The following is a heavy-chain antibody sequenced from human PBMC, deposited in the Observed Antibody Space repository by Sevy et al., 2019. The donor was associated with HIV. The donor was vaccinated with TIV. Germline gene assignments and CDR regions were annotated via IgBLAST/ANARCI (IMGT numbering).Heavy chain of an antibody. CDR1: GFTFSTYA. J-gene: IGHJ6*02. D-gene: IGHD3-10*01. CDR2: ISDSGGST. Sequence: GGSLRLSCAASGFTFSTYAMSWVRQTPGKGLRWVSVISDSGGSTYYADSVQGRFTISRDNSKDTMYLQVNSLRAEDTAVYYCARRPDLGSVIRTGVMDVWGQGTTVTVSS. V-gene: IGHV3-23*01. CDR3: ARRPDLGSVIRTGVMDV.